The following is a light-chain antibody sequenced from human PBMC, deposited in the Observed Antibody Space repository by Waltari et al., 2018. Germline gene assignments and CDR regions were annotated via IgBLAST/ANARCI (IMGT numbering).Light chain of an antibody. Sequence: AIQLTQSPSSLSASEGDRVTITCRASQGISSALAWYQQKPGKAPKLLMFDVSSLESGVPSRFSGSESGTDFTLTISSLQAADVAVYYCQQCYSTPYTFGQGTKLEIK. CDR2: DVS. J-gene: IGKJ2*01. CDR3: QQCYSTPYT. CDR1: QGISSA. V-gene: IGKV1-13*02.